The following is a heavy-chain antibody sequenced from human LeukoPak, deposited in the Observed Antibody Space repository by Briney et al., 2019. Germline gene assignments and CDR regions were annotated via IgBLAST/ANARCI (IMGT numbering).Heavy chain of an antibody. CDR1: GFTFSSYG. D-gene: IGHD3-10*01. V-gene: IGHV3-30*18. CDR3: AKLGLTYGSGIDFDY. Sequence: GRSLRLSCAASGFTFSSYGMHWVRQAPGKGLEWVAVISYDGSNKYYADSVKGRFTISRDNSKNTLYLQMNSLRAEDTAVYYCAKLGLTYGSGIDFDYWGQGTLVTVSS. J-gene: IGHJ4*02. CDR2: ISYDGSNK.